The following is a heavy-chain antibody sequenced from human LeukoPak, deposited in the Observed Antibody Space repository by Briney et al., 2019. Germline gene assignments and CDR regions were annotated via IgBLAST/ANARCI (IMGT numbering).Heavy chain of an antibody. D-gene: IGHD3-22*01. CDR1: GFTFSSYA. J-gene: IGHJ4*02. Sequence: GGSLRLSCAASGFTFSSYAMSWVRQTPGKGLEWVSGISGSGDNTYYADSVKGRFTISRDNSKNTLYVQVNSLGTEDTAAYYCAKGSYYDSSGSFYFDYWGQGTLVTVSS. V-gene: IGHV3-23*01. CDR3: AKGSYYDSSGSFYFDY. CDR2: ISGSGDNT.